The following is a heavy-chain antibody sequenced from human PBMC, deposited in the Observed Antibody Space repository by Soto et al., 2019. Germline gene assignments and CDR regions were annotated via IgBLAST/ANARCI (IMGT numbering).Heavy chain of an antibody. CDR3: ARGMSGGRRLQFRDFDS. V-gene: IGHV1-69*06. J-gene: IGHJ4*02. CDR1: GGTFTSHA. CDR2: IVPMFGTA. Sequence: SVKVSCKASGGTFTSHAISWVRQAPGQGLEWMGGIVPMFGTADFARRFQGRATITADKSTTTVYMELNSLRSEDTAVYYCARGMSGGRRLQFRDFDSWGQGTLVTVSS. D-gene: IGHD3-10*02.